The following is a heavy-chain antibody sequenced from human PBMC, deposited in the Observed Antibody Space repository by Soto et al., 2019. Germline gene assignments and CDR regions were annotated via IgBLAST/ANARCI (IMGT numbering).Heavy chain of an antibody. CDR2: IYYSGSI. D-gene: IGHD2-2*02. V-gene: IGHV4-30-4*01. Sequence: PSETLSLTCTVSSGSGSSGDYYCGWIRQPPGRGLEWIGYIYYSGSIYYNPSLKSRVTISLDTSKNQFSLKLSSVTAADTAVYFCARAAHLLYGLYYYYDRLDVWGQGSTVAVS. CDR1: SGSGSSGDYY. J-gene: IGHJ6*02. CDR3: ARAAHLLYGLYYYYDRLDV.